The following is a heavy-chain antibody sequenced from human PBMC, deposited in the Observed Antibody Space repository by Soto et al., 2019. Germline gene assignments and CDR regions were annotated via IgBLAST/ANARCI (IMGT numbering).Heavy chain of an antibody. CDR2: ISAYNGNT. J-gene: IGHJ1*01. Sequence: GASVKVSCKASGYTFTSYGISWVRQAPGQGLEWMGWISAYNGNTNYAQKLQGRVTMTTDTSTSTAYMELRSLRSDDTAVYYCARVRAYFVEVVAGNLLAYWAQGSLVPVSS. D-gene: IGHD2-15*01. CDR1: GYTFTSYG. CDR3: ARVRAYFVEVVAGNLLAY. V-gene: IGHV1-18*01.